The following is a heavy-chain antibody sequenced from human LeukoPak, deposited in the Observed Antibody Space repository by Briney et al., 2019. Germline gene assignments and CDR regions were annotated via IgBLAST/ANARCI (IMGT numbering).Heavy chain of an antibody. CDR2: IYYSGST. CDR3: ARVIASGRYYYYGMDV. CDR1: GGSISSYY. J-gene: IGHJ6*02. Sequence: PSETLSLTYTVSGGSISSYYWSWIRQPPGKGLEWIGYIYYSGSTNYNPSLKSRVTISVDTSKNQFSLKLSSVTAADTAVYYCARVIASGRYYYYGMDVWGQGTTVTVSS. V-gene: IGHV4-59*01. D-gene: IGHD2-15*01.